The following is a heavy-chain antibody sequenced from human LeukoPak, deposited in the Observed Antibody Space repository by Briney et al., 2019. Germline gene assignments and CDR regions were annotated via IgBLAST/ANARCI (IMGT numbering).Heavy chain of an antibody. J-gene: IGHJ4*02. V-gene: IGHV4-4*07. CDR2: MDSTGST. D-gene: IGHD4-4*01. Sequence: SETLSLTCTVSGGSISYYDWSWIRQPAGKGLEWIGRMDSTGSTNYNPSLKSRVTVSVDTSKNQFSLKLNSVTAADTAVYYCARAGIQYSYDYWGQGTLVTVSS. CDR1: GGSISYYD. CDR3: ARAGIQYSYDY.